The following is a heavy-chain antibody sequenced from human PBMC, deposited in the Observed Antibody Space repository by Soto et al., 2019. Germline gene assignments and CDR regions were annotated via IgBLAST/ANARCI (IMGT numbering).Heavy chain of an antibody. CDR3: ARWPQPRYTADPYAVDV. J-gene: IGHJ6*02. CDR2: IVPSLDTT. Sequence: QVHLVQSGTEVKKPGSSVKVSCKASGGTFSSSGFSWVRQAPGQGLEWMGMIVPSLDTTNYAQKFQARVTSTGDEVTSTAYMELRSLRSEDTAVYYCARWPQPRYTADPYAVDVWGQGTRVIVSS. V-gene: IGHV1-69*11. D-gene: IGHD3-16*02. CDR1: GGTFSSSG.